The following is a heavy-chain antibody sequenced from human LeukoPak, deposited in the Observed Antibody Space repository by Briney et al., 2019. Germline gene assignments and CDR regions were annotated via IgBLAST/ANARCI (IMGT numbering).Heavy chain of an antibody. CDR1: GFTFSDYY. D-gene: IGHD2-8*01. CDR2: IYSGGST. Sequence: PGGSLRLSCAASGFTFSDYYMSWIRQAPGKGLEWVSVIYSGGSTYYADSVKGRFTISRDNSKNTLYLQMNSLRAEDTAVYYCASTRYCTNGVCYNRFDYWGQGTLVTVSS. J-gene: IGHJ4*02. CDR3: ASTRYCTNGVCYNRFDY. V-gene: IGHV3-53*01.